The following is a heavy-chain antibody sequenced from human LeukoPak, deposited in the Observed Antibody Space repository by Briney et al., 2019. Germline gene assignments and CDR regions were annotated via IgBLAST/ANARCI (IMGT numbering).Heavy chain of an antibody. V-gene: IGHV3-11*01. CDR1: GFTFSDYY. D-gene: IGHD4-17*01. CDR3: ARVTYGDLGDY. CDR2: MSTTGSAI. J-gene: IGHJ4*02. Sequence: PGGSLTLSCAASGFTFSDYYMSWIRQAPGKGLEWVSSMSTTGSAIYYADSVKGRFTISRDKAKNLLYLHMNSLRAEDTAMYYCARVTYGDLGDYWGQGTLITVSS.